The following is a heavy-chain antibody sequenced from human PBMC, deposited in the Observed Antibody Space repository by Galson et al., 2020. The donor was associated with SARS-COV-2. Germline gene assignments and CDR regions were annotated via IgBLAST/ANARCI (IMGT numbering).Heavy chain of an antibody. CDR3: AKGVRPTAKYYYDY. CDR2: IYPGDSDT. Sequence: GESLKISCKGYGYSFTNYWIGWVRQMPGKGLELMGIIYPGDSDTTYRPSFQGQVTISADKSISTTYLQWSSLKAADSAMYYCAKGVRPTAKYYYDYWGRGTLVTVSS. J-gene: IGHJ4*02. CDR1: GYSFTNYW. V-gene: IGHV5-51*01. D-gene: IGHD3-10*01.